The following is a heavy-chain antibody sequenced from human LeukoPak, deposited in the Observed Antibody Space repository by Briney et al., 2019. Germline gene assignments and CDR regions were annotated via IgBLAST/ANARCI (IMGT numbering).Heavy chain of an antibody. V-gene: IGHV3-23*01. J-gene: IGHJ4*02. Sequence: GGSLRLSCAASGFTFSSYAMSWVRQAPGKGLEWVSAISGSGGSTYYADSVKGRFTISRDNSKNTLYLQMNSLRAEDTAVYYCAKDGVHKYCGGDCSTYYFDYWGQGTLVTVSS. CDR2: ISGSGGST. CDR3: AKDGVHKYCGGDCSTYYFDY. D-gene: IGHD2-21*01. CDR1: GFTFSSYA.